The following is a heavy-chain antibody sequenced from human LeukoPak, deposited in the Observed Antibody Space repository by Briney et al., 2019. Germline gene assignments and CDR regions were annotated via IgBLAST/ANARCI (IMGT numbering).Heavy chain of an antibody. CDR2: ISSSSSYI. D-gene: IGHD5-24*01. Sequence: KTGGSLRLSCAASGFTFSNYDMHWVRQAPGKGLEWVSAISSSSSYIYYADSIKGRFTISRDNAENSLYLQMNSLRAVDTAVYFCARGEEKATITALDSWGQGTLGTVSS. CDR1: GFTFSNYD. J-gene: IGHJ4*02. V-gene: IGHV3-21*01. CDR3: ARGEEKATITALDS.